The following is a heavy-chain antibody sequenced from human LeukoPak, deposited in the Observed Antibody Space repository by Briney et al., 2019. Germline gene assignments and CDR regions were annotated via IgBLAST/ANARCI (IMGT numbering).Heavy chain of an antibody. J-gene: IGHJ4*02. CDR3: ARDPAILGATVFDY. CDR2: IIPILGIA. CDR1: GGTFSSYA. Sequence: ASVKVSCKASGGTFSSYAISWVRQAPGQGLEWMGRIIPILGIANYAQKFQGRVTITADKSTSTAYMELSSLRSEDTAVYYCARDPAILGATVFDYWGQGTLVTVSS. V-gene: IGHV1-69*04. D-gene: IGHD1-26*01.